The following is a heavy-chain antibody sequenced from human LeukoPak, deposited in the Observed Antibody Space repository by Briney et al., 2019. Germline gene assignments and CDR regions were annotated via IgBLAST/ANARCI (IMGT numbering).Heavy chain of an antibody. J-gene: IGHJ6*03. CDR2: INHSGST. D-gene: IGHD2-2*01. Sequence: PSETLSLTCAVYGGSFSGYYWSWIRQPPGKGLEWIGEINHSGSTNYNPSLKSRVTISVDTSKNQFSLKLSSVTAADTAVYYCAGLGYCSSTSCPVYYMDVWGKGTTVTVSS. V-gene: IGHV4-34*01. CDR3: AGLGYCSSTSCPVYYMDV. CDR1: GGSFSGYY.